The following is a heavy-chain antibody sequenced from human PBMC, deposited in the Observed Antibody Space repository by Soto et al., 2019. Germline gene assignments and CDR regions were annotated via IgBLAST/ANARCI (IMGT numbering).Heavy chain of an antibody. V-gene: IGHV3-23*01. CDR3: AKTFGSNWLLDY. J-gene: IGHJ4*02. Sequence: PGGSLRLSCAGSGFTFSDYAISWVRQSPGKGLEWVSAMSGSGGSTYYADSVKGRFTISRDNSKNTVYLQMSSLRGEDTAVYYCAKTFGSNWLLDYWGQGTLVTVSS. D-gene: IGHD6-13*01. CDR2: MSGSGGST. CDR1: GFTFSDYA.